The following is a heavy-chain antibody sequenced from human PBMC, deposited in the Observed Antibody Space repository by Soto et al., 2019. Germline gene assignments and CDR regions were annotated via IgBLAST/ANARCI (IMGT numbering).Heavy chain of an antibody. CDR3: ARGAYSSSWYYYYGMDV. D-gene: IGHD6-13*01. V-gene: IGHV4-59*01. CDR1: GGSISSYY. Sequence: SETLSLTCTVSGGSISSYYWSWIRQPPGKGLEWIGYIYYSGSTNYNPSLKSRVTISVDTSKNQFSLKLSSVTAADTAVYYCARGAYSSSWYYYYGMDVWGQGTLVTVSS. CDR2: IYYSGST. J-gene: IGHJ6*02.